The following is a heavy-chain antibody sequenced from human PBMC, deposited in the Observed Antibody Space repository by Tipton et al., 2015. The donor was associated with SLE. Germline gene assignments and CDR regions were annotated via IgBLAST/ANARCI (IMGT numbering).Heavy chain of an antibody. CDR2: IYPGGAT. Sequence: TLSLTCTVSGVSISSGGYSWTWIRQPPGKGLEWVGYIYPGGATYYNPSLRRRVNMSLDRSKNQFSLRMSSLTTADTALYYCARENDYGDYLPDHWGQGTLVTVSS. CDR1: GVSISSGGYS. J-gene: IGHJ4*02. CDR3: ARENDYGDYLPDH. V-gene: IGHV4-30-2*01. D-gene: IGHD4-17*01.